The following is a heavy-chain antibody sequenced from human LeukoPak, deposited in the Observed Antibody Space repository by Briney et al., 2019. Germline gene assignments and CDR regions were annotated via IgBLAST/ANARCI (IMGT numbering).Heavy chain of an antibody. V-gene: IGHV3-30*14. CDR3: AREYSDNSGYYYGLDT. D-gene: IGHD3-22*01. CDR2: ISYPRSYQ. J-gene: IGHJ4*02. Sequence: GGSLRLSCDASGFTLSDYAMHWVRQAPGKGLEWVALISYPRSYQYYIASVKGRFTSSRDDSKNTFYLQMNSLRAEDTALYYCAREYSDNSGYYYGLDTWGQGTLVTVSS. CDR1: GFTLSDYA.